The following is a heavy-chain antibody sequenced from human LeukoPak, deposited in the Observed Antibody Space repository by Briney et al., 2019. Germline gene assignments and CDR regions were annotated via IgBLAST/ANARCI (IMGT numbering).Heavy chain of an antibody. J-gene: IGHJ5*02. V-gene: IGHV4-61*01. Sequence: PSETLSLTCTVSGCSTSSSSYYWGWIRQPPGKGLEWIGYIYYSGSINYNPSRKSRVTISVDTSKNQFSLKLSSVTAADTAVYYCAREPIEDYGSGSKDFGGFAPWGQGTLVNVSS. CDR3: AREPIEDYGSGSKDFGGFAP. CDR2: IYYSGSI. CDR1: GCSTSSSSYY. D-gene: IGHD3-10*01.